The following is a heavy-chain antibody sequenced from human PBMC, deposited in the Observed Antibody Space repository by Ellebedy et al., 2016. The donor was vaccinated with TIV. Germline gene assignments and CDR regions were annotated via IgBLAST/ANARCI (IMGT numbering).Heavy chain of an antibody. Sequence: GESLKISXAASGFTFTNYWMHWVRQAPGEGLVWVSRINSDGSITNYADSVKGRFTVSNDNAKSTLYLQMNSLRAEDTAVYYCSRDPGLNWFDPWGQGTLVTVSS. D-gene: IGHD3-10*01. CDR2: INSDGSIT. CDR3: SRDPGLNWFDP. CDR1: GFTFTNYW. V-gene: IGHV3-74*01. J-gene: IGHJ5*02.